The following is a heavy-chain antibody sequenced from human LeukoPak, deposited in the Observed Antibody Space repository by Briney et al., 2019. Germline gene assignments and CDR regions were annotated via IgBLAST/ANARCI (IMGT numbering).Heavy chain of an antibody. CDR3: ARQRLGDWFDP. Sequence: SSETLSLTXAVSGYSISSGYYWGWIRQPPGKGLEWIGSIYHSGSTYYNPSLKSRVTISVDTSKNQFSLKLSSVTAADTAVYYGARQRLGDWFDPWGQGTLVTVSS. D-gene: IGHD3-16*01. CDR2: IYHSGST. J-gene: IGHJ5*02. CDR1: GYSISSGYY. V-gene: IGHV4-38-2*01.